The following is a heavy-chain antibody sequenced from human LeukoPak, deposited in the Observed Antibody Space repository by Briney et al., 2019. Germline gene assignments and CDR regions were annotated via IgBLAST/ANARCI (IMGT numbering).Heavy chain of an antibody. CDR1: GFTFSSYA. D-gene: IGHD2-8*01. CDR2: ISGSGGST. Sequence: PGGSLRLSCAASGFTFSSYAMSWVRQAPGKGLEWVSAISGSGGSTYYAEAVRGRFTISGDNSKNTMYLQMNSLSPDDTSVYFCARDHIRDVGPNMLIDYWGQGTLITVSS. V-gene: IGHV3-23*01. J-gene: IGHJ4*02. CDR3: ARDHIRDVGPNMLIDY.